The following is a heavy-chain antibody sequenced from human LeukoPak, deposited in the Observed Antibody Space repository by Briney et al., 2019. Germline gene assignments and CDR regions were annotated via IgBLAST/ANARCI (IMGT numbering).Heavy chain of an antibody. CDR2: ISSSDSYI. CDR1: GFTFSSYN. V-gene: IGHV3-21*01. J-gene: IGHJ6*03. Sequence: PGGSLRLSCAASGFTFSSYNMNWVRQAPGKGLEWVSSISSSDSYIYYADSVKGRLTISRDNAKNSLFLQMNSLRAEDTAVYYCARDLLGYNYYYMDVWGKGTTVTVSS. D-gene: IGHD3-16*02. CDR3: ARDLLGYNYYYMDV.